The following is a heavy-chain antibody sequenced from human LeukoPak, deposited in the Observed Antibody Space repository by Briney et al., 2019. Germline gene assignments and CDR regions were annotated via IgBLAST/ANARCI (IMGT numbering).Heavy chain of an antibody. D-gene: IGHD6-6*01. CDR1: GFTVSSNY. CDR2: IYSGDTT. CDR3: ARDLAAPYGNWSDP. V-gene: IGHV3-53*01. J-gene: IGHJ5*02. Sequence: GGSLRLSCAASGFTVSSNYMSWVRQAPGKGLEWVSLIYSGDTTYYADSVKGRFTISRDNSKNTLYLQMNSLRAEDTAVYYCARDLAAPYGNWSDPWGQGTLVTVSS.